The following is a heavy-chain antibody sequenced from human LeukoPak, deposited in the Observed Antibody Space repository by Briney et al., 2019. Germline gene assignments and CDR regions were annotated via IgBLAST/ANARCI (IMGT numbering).Heavy chain of an antibody. CDR1: GYTFTGYY. CDR3: ARSLGYSGYDSYYYGMDV. CDR2: INPNSGGT. V-gene: IGHV1-2*02. Sequence: VASVKVSCKASGYTFTGYYMHWVRQAPGQGLEWMAWINPNSGGTNYAQKFQGRVTMTRDTYISTAYMELSRLRSDDTAVYYCARSLGYSGYDSYYYGMDVWGQGTTVTVSS. J-gene: IGHJ6*02. D-gene: IGHD5-12*01.